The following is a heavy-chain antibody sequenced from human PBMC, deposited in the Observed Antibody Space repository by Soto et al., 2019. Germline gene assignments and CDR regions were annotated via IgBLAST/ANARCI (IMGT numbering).Heavy chain of an antibody. D-gene: IGHD3-10*01. CDR2: IYPGDSDT. CDR3: AKYKRYYRSGSPWGPFDY. V-gene: IGHV5-51*01. J-gene: IGHJ4*02. Sequence: PGESLKISCKGSGYSFTSYWIGWVRQMPGKGLEWMGIIYPGDSDTRYSPSFQGQVTISADKSISTAYLQWSSLKASDTAMYYCAKYKRYYRSGSPWGPFDYWGQGTLVTVSS. CDR1: GYSFTSYW.